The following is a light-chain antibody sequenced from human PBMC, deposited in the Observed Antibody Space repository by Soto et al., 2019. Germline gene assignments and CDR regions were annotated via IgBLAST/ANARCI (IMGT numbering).Light chain of an antibody. Sequence: EIVLTQSPGTLSLSPEERETNSCRASQSVNSGYLAWYQHTPGQAPRLLIYDTSTMATGTPDRFSGSGSGTDFTLTIFRLEPEDFAVYYCQQYGSSPRTFGQGTKVDIK. CDR3: QQYGSSPRT. CDR2: DTS. CDR1: QSVNSGY. J-gene: IGKJ1*01. V-gene: IGKV3-20*01.